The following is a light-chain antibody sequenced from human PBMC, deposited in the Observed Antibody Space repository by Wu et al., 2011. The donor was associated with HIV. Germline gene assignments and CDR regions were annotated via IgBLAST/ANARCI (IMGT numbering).Light chain of an antibody. V-gene: IGKV3-20*01. CDR2: ATS. Sequence: EIVLTQSPGTLSLSPGERATLSCRASQSVTSNYLAWYQQKPGQAPRLLIYATSNRATGIPDRISGSGSGTDFTLTISRLEPEDFAVYYCQHYGSSTYTFGQGTKLEIK. CDR1: QSVTSNY. J-gene: IGKJ2*01. CDR3: QHYGSSTYT.